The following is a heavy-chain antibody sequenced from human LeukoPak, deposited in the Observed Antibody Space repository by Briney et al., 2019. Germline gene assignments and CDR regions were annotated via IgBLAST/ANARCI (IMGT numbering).Heavy chain of an antibody. Sequence: ASVKVSCKASGYTFTSYDINWVRQATGQGLEWMGWMNPNSGNTGYAQKFQGRVTMTEDTSTDTAYMELSSLRSEDTAVYYCATDAVVVPAAILDAFDIWGQGTMVTVSS. V-gene: IGHV1-8*02. CDR1: GYTFTSYD. J-gene: IGHJ3*02. CDR3: ATDAVVVPAAILDAFDI. D-gene: IGHD2-2*01. CDR2: MNPNSGNT.